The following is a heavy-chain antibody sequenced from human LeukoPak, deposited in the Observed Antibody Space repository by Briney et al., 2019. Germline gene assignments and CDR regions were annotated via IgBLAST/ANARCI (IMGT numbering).Heavy chain of an antibody. CDR3: ARNASRGFDY. D-gene: IGHD3-16*01. J-gene: IGHJ4*02. V-gene: IGHV3-33*01. CDR1: GFTLTRYG. CDR2: ILYEGNNK. Sequence: GSLRLSWAGAGFTLTRYGMQWVRQVPGNWLEWVAAILYEGNNKYYADSVKGRFTISRDNSNTTLYLKMNSLRADDTDVYYCARNASRGFDYWGQGTLVTVSS.